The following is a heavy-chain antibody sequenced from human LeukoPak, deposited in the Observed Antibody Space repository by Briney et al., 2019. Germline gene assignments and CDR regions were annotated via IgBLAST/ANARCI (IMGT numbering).Heavy chain of an antibody. Sequence: PTETLSLTCAVYGGSFSGYYWSWIRQPPGKGLEWIGEINHSGSTNYNPSLKSRVTISVDTSKNQFSLKLSSVTAADTAVYYCARYGSGSHALFDYWGQGTLVTVSS. V-gene: IGHV4-34*01. CDR2: INHSGST. CDR3: ARYGSGSHALFDY. D-gene: IGHD3-10*01. J-gene: IGHJ4*02. CDR1: GGSFSGYY.